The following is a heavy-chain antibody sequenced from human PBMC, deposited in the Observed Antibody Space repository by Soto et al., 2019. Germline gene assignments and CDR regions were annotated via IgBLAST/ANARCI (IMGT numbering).Heavy chain of an antibody. J-gene: IGHJ4*02. CDR2: ISSSGDRT. Sequence: GGSLRLSCAASGFTFNKHAMNWVRQAPGKGLEWVSAISSSGDRTYYADSVKGRFTISGDNSKNTLYLQMNSLRAEDTAVYYCAKGRYIGYWGQGTLVTVSS. CDR1: GFTFNKHA. V-gene: IGHV3-23*01. CDR3: AKGRYIGY.